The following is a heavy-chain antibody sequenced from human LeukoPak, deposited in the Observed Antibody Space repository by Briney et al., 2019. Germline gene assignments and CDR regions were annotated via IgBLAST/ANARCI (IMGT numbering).Heavy chain of an antibody. CDR2: ITSSSNYI. J-gene: IGHJ4*02. CDR1: GFTFSSYN. CDR3: ARDCWDYGSGSYCGIDY. V-gene: IGHV3-21*03. Sequence: GGSLRLSFAASGFTFSSYNMNWVRQAPGKGQEWVSSITSSSNYIYYADSVKGRFTISRDNAKNSLYLQMNSVRAEDTTVYYCARDCWDYGSGSYCGIDYWGQGTLVTVSS. D-gene: IGHD3-10*01.